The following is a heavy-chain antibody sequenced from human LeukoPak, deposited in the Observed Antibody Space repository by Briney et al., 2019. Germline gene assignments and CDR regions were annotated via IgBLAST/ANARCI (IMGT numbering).Heavy chain of an antibody. J-gene: IGHJ4*02. V-gene: IGHV3-23*01. CDR3: AKDRRSTSCYMD. D-gene: IGHD2-2*02. CDR1: GLTFSSYA. Sequence: GGSLRLSCAASGLTFSSYAMSWVRQAPGKGLEWVSAISGSGGSTYYADSVKGRFTISRDNSKNTLYLQMNSLRAEDTAVYYCAKDRRSTSCYMDWGQGTLVTVSS. CDR2: ISGSGGST.